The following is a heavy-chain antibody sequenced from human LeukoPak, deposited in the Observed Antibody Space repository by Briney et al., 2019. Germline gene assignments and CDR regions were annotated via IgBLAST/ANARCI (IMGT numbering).Heavy chain of an antibody. CDR2: IDWDDDK. Sequence: SGPALVKPTQTLTLTCTFSGFSLSTRGMCVSWIRQPPGKALEWLARIDWDDDKYYSTSLKTRLTISKDTSKNQEVLTMTNMDPVDTAPYYGSRRRAGGGAFDIWGQGTMVTVSS. CDR1: GFSLSTRGMC. V-gene: IGHV2-70*11. J-gene: IGHJ3*02. D-gene: IGHD3-16*01. CDR3: SRRRAGGGAFDI.